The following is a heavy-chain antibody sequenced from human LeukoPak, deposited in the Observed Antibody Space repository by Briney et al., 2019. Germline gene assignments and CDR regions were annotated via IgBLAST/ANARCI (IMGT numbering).Heavy chain of an antibody. V-gene: IGHV4-30-4*08. CDR3: ARESSGGFFDY. CDR2: IYYSGST. D-gene: IGHD2-15*01. CDR1: GGSISSGDCY. J-gene: IGHJ4*02. Sequence: PSQTLSLTCTVSGGSISSGDCYWSWIRQPPGKGLKWIGYIYYSGSTYYNPSLKSRVTISVDTSKNQFSLKLSSVTAADTAVHYCARESSGGFFDYWGQGSLVTVSS.